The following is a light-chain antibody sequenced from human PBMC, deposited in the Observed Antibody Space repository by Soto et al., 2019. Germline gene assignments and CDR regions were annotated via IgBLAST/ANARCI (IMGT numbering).Light chain of an antibody. V-gene: IGLV2-8*01. CDR2: EVT. Sequence: QSALTQPPSASGSPGQSVTISCTGTSSDVGGYNYVSWYQQHPGKAPKVMIYEVTKRPSGVPDRFSGSKSGNTASLTVTGLQGEDEADYYCQSYDSSLSGWDVVFGGGTKLTVL. CDR3: QSYDSSLSGWDVV. CDR1: SSDVGGYNY. J-gene: IGLJ2*01.